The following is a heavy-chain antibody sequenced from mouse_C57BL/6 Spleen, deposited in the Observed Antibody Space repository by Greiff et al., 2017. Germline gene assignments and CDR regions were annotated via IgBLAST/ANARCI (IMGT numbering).Heavy chain of an antibody. CDR2: INPGSGGT. V-gene: IGHV1-54*01. CDR3: ARNYGSPYYFDD. CDR1: GYAFTNYL. J-gene: IGHJ2*01. Sequence: QVQLQQSGAELVRPGTSVKVSCKASGYAFTNYLIEWVKQRPGQGLEWIGVINPGSGGTNYNEKFKGKATLTADKSSSTAYMQLSSLTSEDSAVYFCARNYGSPYYFDDWGQGTTLTVSS. D-gene: IGHD1-1*01.